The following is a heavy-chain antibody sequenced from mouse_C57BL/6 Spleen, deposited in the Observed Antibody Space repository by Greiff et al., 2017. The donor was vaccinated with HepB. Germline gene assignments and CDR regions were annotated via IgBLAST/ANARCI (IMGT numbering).Heavy chain of an antibody. V-gene: IGHV1-26*01. CDR1: GYTFTDYY. J-gene: IGHJ1*03. D-gene: IGHD1-1*01. Sequence: EVQLQQSGPELVKPGASVKISCKASGYTFTDYYMNWVKQSHGKSLEWIGDINPNNGGTSYNQKFKGKATLTVDKSSSTAYMELRSLTSEDSAVYYCARDPYGSSREYFDVWGTGTTVTVSS. CDR3: ARDPYGSSREYFDV. CDR2: INPNNGGT.